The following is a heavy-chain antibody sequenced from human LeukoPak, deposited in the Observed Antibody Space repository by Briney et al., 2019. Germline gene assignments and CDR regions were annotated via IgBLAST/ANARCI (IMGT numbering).Heavy chain of an antibody. CDR1: GGSISSGSYY. D-gene: IGHD1-20*01. V-gene: IGHV4-61*02. CDR3: AREMRRITSMNWFDP. Sequence: SETLSLTCTVSGGSISSGSYYWSWIRQPGGKGLEWIGRISTSGSTTNNHPSLKSRVTVSLYTSKNQFSLILSSVTASDTAVYYCAREMRRITSMNWFDPWGQGTLVTASS. CDR2: ISTSGSTT. J-gene: IGHJ5*02.